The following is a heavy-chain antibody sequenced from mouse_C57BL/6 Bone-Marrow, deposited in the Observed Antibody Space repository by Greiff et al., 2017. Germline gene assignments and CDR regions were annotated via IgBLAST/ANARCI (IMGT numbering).Heavy chain of an antibody. Sequence: EVKLVESGEGLVKPGGSLKLSCAASGFTFSSYAMSWVRQTPEKRLEWVAYISSGGDYIYYAATVKGRFTISRDNARNTLYLQMSSLKSEDTAMYYCTRERGYGSSPYYFDYWGQGTTLTVSS. CDR3: TRERGYGSSPYYFDY. D-gene: IGHD1-1*01. CDR1: GFTFSSYA. J-gene: IGHJ2*01. V-gene: IGHV5-9-1*02. CDR2: ISSGGDYI.